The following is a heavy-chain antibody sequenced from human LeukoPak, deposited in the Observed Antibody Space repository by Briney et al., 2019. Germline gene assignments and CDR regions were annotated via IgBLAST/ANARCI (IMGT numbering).Heavy chain of an antibody. CDR2: IYHSGST. CDR3: ARDRGDTSSSSRWFDP. Sequence: NPSETLSLTCTVSGGSISSGGYYWSWIRQPPGKGLEWIGYIYHSGSTYYNPSLKSRVTISVDRSKNQFSLKLSSVTAADTAVYYCARDRGDTSSSSRWFDPWGQGTLVTVSS. J-gene: IGHJ5*02. V-gene: IGHV4-30-2*01. D-gene: IGHD6-6*01. CDR1: GGSISSGGYY.